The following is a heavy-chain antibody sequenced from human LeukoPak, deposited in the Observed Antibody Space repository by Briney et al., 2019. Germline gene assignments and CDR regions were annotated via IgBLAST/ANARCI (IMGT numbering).Heavy chain of an antibody. CDR1: GGSFSGHY. CDR2: INHSGST. Sequence: SETLSLTCAVYGGSFSGHYWTWIRQSPGKGLEWIGEINHSGSTNYNASLKSRVTISVDTSKNRFSLRLRSVTAADTAVYYCARAPATAGTIDYWGQGTLVTVSS. V-gene: IGHV4-34*01. CDR3: ARAPATAGTIDY. D-gene: IGHD1-7*01. J-gene: IGHJ4*02.